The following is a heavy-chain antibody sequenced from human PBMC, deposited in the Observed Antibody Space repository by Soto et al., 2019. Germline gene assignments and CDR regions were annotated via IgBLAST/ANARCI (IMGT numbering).Heavy chain of an antibody. J-gene: IGHJ5*02. CDR1: GYTFTSYG. CDR2: ISAYNGNT. CDR3: ARDYYGSGSYYPWFDP. D-gene: IGHD3-10*01. V-gene: IGHV1-18*04. Sequence: ASVKVSCKASGYTFTSYGISWVRQAPGQGLEWMGWISAYNGNTNYAQTLQGRVTMTTDTSTSTAYMELRSLRSDDTAVYYCARDYYGSGSYYPWFDPWGQGTLVTVSS.